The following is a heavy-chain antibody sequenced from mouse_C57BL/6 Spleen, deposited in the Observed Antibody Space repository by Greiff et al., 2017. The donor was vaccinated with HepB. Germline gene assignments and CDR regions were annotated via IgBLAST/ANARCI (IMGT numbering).Heavy chain of an antibody. CDR1: GYTFKNSY. V-gene: IGHV14-3*01. J-gene: IGHJ2*01. CDR2: IDPANGNT. D-gene: IGHD3-2*02. Sequence: VQLQQSVAELVRPGASVKLSCTASGYTFKNSYMHWVKQRPEQGLEWIGRIDPANGNTKYAQKFQGKATITADKSSSTAYLQLSSLTSEDTAFYYCARPDSSGYVFDGWGQGTTLTVSS. CDR3: ARPDSSGYVFDG.